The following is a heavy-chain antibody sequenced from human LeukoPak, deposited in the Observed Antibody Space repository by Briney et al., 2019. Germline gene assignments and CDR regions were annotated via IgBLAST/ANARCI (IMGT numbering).Heavy chain of an antibody. V-gene: IGHV3-23*01. CDR1: GFTFSSHG. J-gene: IGHJ4*02. Sequence: PGGSLRLSCAASGFTFSSHGMNWVRQAPGKGLEWVSGISPNGVITYYADSVEGRFTISRDNSKGTVYLQMNSLRPEDTAVYYCAKDDAWLQYGNWGRGTLVTVSS. D-gene: IGHD5-24*01. CDR2: ISPNGVIT. CDR3: AKDDAWLQYGN.